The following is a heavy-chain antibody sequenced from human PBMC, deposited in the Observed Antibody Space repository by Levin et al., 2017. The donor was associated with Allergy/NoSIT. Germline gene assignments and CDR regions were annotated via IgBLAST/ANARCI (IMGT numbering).Heavy chain of an antibody. D-gene: IGHD6-19*01. CDR2: INPSGGST. CDR1: GYTFTSYY. J-gene: IGHJ3*02. Sequence: ASVKVSCKASGYTFTSYYMHWVRQAPGQGLEWMGIINPSGGSTSYAQKFQGRVTMTRDTSTSTVYMELSSLRSEDTAVYYCARDLWAVAGAGDAFDSWGQGTMVTVSS. V-gene: IGHV1-46*01. CDR3: ARDLWAVAGAGDAFDS.